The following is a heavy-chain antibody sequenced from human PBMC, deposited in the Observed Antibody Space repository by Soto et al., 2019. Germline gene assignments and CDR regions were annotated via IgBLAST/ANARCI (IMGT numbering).Heavy chain of an antibody. V-gene: IGHV1-46*01. J-gene: IGHJ4*02. Sequence: ASVKVSCKAIGYIFTSHYMHWVRQAPGQGLEWMGTIYPGGVNIAYAQKFQGRVTITADKSTSTAYMELSSLRSEDTAVYYSARARIAVAPFDYWGQGTLVTVSS. CDR3: ARARIAVAPFDY. CDR1: GYIFTSHY. CDR2: IYPGGVNI. D-gene: IGHD6-19*01.